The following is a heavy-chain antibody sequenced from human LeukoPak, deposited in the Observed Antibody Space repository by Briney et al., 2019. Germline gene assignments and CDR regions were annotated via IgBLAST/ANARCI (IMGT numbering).Heavy chain of an antibody. D-gene: IGHD3-16*02. CDR2: ISGSGSSI. V-gene: IGHV3-48*04. Sequence: GGSLRLSCAASGFSFSGFWMNWVRQAPGKGLEWISYISGSGSSIFYADSLQGRFTVSRDNAKNSVYLQMNSLRAEDTAVYYCAREGGFGYDDAFDTWGHGTTVTVSS. CDR3: AREGGFGYDDAFDT. CDR1: GFSFSGFW. J-gene: IGHJ3*02.